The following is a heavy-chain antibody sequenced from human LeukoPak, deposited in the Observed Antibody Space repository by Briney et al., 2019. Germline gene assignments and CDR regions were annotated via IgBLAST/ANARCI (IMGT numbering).Heavy chain of an antibody. V-gene: IGHV4-34*01. CDR3: ARGRIVVVPAATPPFYYYYMDV. CDR2: INHSGST. CDR1: GGSFSGYY. Sequence: SETLSLTCAVYGGSFSGYYWSWIRQPPGKGLEWIGEINHSGSTNYNPSLKSRVTISVDTSKNQFSLKLSSVTAADTAVYYCARGRIVVVPAATPPFYYYYMDVWGKGTTVTVSS. D-gene: IGHD2-2*01. J-gene: IGHJ6*03.